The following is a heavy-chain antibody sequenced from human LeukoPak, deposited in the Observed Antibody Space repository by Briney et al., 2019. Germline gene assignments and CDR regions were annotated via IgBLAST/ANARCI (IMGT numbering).Heavy chain of an antibody. Sequence: NPSETLSLTCTVSGGSISSYYWTWIRQPPGKGLEWIGYIYYTGATSYNPSLKSRVTISVDTSNNQFSLKLTSVTAADTAVYYCARYGGSGWVIDNWGQGTLVTVSS. CDR2: IYYTGAT. V-gene: IGHV4-59*08. CDR1: GGSISSYY. D-gene: IGHD6-19*01. J-gene: IGHJ4*02. CDR3: ARYGGSGWVIDN.